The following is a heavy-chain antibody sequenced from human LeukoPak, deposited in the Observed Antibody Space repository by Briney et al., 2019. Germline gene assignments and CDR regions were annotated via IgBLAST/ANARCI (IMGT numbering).Heavy chain of an antibody. V-gene: IGHV1-3*03. CDR1: GYTFTSYA. J-gene: IGHJ4*02. D-gene: IGHD3-3*01. CDR2: INAGNGNT. CDR3: ARSPWEWLLYFDY. Sequence: ASVKVSCKASGYTFTSYAMHWVRQAPGQRLEWMGWINAGNGNTKYPQEFQGRVTITRDTSASTAYMELSSLRSEDMAVYYCARSPWEWLLYFDYWGQGTLVTVSS.